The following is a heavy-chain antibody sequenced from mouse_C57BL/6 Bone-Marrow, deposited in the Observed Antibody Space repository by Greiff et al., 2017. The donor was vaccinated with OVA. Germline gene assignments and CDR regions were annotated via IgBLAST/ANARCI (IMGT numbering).Heavy chain of an antibody. CDR3: ARGRQLRFWFAY. J-gene: IGHJ3*01. D-gene: IGHD3-2*02. CDR1: GYTFTSYW. CDR2: IDPSDSYT. Sequence: QVQLQQPGAELVKPGASVKLSCKASGYTFTSYWMQWVKQRPGQGLEWIGEIDPSDSYTNYNQKFKGKATLTVDTSSSTAYMQLSSLTSEDSAVYYCARGRQLRFWFAYWGQGNLVTVSA. V-gene: IGHV1-50*01.